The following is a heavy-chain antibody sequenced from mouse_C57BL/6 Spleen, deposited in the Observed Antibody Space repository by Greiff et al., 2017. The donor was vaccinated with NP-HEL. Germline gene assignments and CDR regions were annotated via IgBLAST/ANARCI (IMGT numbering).Heavy chain of an antibody. D-gene: IGHD1-1*01. CDR2: INPYNGDT. V-gene: IGHV1-20*01. CDR3: ARDYGSSFDY. CDR1: GYSFTGYF. Sequence: VQLQQSGPELVKPGDSVKISCKASGYSFTGYFMNWVMQSHGKSLEWIGRINPYNGDTFYNQKFQGKATFTVDKSSSPAHMELRSLTSEDSAVYYCARDYGSSFDYWGQGTTLTVSS. J-gene: IGHJ2*01.